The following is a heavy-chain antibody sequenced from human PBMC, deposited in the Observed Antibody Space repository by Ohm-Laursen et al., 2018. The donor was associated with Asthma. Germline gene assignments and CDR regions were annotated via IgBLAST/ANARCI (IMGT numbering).Heavy chain of an antibody. CDR3: AKVVLMDV. V-gene: IGHV3-23*01. Sequence: SLRLSCTASRFTFSSYAMSWVRQAPGKGLEWVSSISATSGSIYYADSVKGRFTISRDNSKNTLYLQMNSLRAEDTAVYYCAKVVLMDVWGQGTTVTVSS. J-gene: IGHJ6*02. CDR1: RFTFSSYA. D-gene: IGHD3-16*02. CDR2: ISATSGSI.